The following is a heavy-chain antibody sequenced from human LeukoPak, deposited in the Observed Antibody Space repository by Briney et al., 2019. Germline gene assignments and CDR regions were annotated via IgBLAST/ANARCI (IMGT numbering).Heavy chain of an antibody. Sequence: PGGSLRLSCAASGFTFSSYGMSWVRQAPGKGLEWVSAISGSGGSTYYADSVKGRFTITRDNSKNTLYLQMNSLRAEDTAVYYCAKDQFHSSGGIFVLFDYWGQGTLVTVSS. V-gene: IGHV3-23*01. CDR2: ISGSGGST. CDR1: GFTFSSYG. D-gene: IGHD6-19*01. J-gene: IGHJ4*02. CDR3: AKDQFHSSGGIFVLFDY.